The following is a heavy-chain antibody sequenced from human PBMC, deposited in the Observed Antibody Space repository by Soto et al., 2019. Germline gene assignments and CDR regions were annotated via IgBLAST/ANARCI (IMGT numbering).Heavy chain of an antibody. CDR1: GGSISSYY. CDR3: ARESEAYCSGGSCYRFDY. J-gene: IGHJ4*02. D-gene: IGHD2-15*01. V-gene: IGHV4-4*07. Sequence: PSETLSLTCTVSGGSISSYYWSWIRQPAGKGLEWIGRIYTSGSTNYNPSLKSRVTMSVDTSKNQFSLKLSSVTAADTAVYYCARESEAYCSGGSCYRFDYWGQGTLVTVSS. CDR2: IYTSGST.